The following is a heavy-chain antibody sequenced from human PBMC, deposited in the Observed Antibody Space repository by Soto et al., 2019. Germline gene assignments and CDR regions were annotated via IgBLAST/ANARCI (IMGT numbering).Heavy chain of an antibody. CDR3: ASASSIEVAGLES. Sequence: PSSTXSLTCTFSGFSISSYYFILIRQPPGKGLEWIGYIYYSGSTNYNPSLKSRVTISVDKSKNQFSLKLSSVTAAETAVYYCASASSIEVAGLESWGKGTLVTVS. CDR1: GFSISSYY. V-gene: IGHV4-59*01. CDR2: IYYSGST. D-gene: IGHD6-19*01. J-gene: IGHJ4*02.